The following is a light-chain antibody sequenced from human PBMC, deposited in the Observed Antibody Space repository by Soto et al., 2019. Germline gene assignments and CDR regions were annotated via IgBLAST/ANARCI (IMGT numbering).Light chain of an antibody. CDR3: QQYGNSPWT. J-gene: IGKJ2*01. CDR2: GAS. CDR1: QSVTSSY. Sequence: EIVLTQSPATLSLSPGVRATLSCRASQSVTSSYLAWYQQKPGQAPRLLIYGASSRATGIPDRFSGSGSGTDFTLTISRLEPEDFAVYYCQQYGNSPWTFGQGTKLEIK. V-gene: IGKV3-20*01.